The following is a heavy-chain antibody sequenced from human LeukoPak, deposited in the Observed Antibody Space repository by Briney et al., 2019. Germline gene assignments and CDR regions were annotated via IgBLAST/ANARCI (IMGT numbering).Heavy chain of an antibody. V-gene: IGHV3-23*01. CDR1: GFTSTNYA. J-gene: IGHJ6*02. CDR2: FSGGGGGT. CDR3: AKGLHSAYERFNFFYYGMDV. D-gene: IGHD5-12*01. Sequence: GGSLRLSCAASGFTSTNYAMTWVRQAPGKGLEWVSSFSGGGGGTYYADSVKGRFTFSRDNSKNTLYLQMNSLRAEDTAIYYCAKGLHSAYERFNFFYYGMDVWGQGTTVTVSS.